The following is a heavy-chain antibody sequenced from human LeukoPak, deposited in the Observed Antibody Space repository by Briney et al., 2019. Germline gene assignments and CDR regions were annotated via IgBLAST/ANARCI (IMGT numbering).Heavy chain of an antibody. V-gene: IGHV3-74*01. CDR2: INSDGSST. CDR3: AELGITMIGGV. CDR1: GFTFSSYW. J-gene: IGHJ6*04. Sequence: GGSLRLSCAASGFTFSSYWMHWVRQALGKGLVWVSRINSDGSSTSYADSVKGRFTISRDNAKNSLYLQMNSLRAEDTAVYYCAELGITMIGGVWGKGTTVTISS. D-gene: IGHD3-10*02.